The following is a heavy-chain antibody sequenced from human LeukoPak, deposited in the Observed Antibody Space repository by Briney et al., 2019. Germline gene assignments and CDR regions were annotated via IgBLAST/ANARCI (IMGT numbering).Heavy chain of an antibody. CDR1: GGPLSGFY. D-gene: IGHD2-21*01. CDR2: IHGGGEP. Sequence: SETLSLTCEVYGGPLSGFYWTWIRQSPGKGLEWIGDIHGGGEPNYNPSLESRLTISSEAPRHQFSLKLTSVTAADTAVYYCARIRCGHSGSVCYNHWGLGTLVTVSS. CDR3: ARIRCGHSGSVCYNH. V-gene: IGHV4-34*01. J-gene: IGHJ4*02.